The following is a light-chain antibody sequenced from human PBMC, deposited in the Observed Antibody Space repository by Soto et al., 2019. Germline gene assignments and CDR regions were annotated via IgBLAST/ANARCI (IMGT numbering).Light chain of an antibody. CDR1: QSVLYSSNNKNY. CDR3: QQYYSTLLT. J-gene: IGKJ4*01. Sequence: DIVLTQSPDSLAVSLGERATINSKSSQSVLYSSNNKNYLAWYQQKPGQPPKLLIYCASTRESGVPDRFSGSGSGTDFTLTISSLQAEDVAVYYCQQYYSTLLTFGGGTKVEIK. V-gene: IGKV4-1*01. CDR2: CAS.